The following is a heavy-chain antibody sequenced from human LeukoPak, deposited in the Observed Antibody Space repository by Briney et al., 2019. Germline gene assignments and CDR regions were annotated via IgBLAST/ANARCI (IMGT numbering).Heavy chain of an antibody. V-gene: IGHV3-53*01. CDR1: GFTVSGNY. J-gene: IGHJ4*02. CDR2: IYSDGGT. Sequence: GGSLRLSCVVSGFTVSGNYMSWVRQAPGKGLEWVSVIYSDGGTYYSDYVKGRFTISRDYSKNTLYLQMSSLRVEDTAVYYCARDSKGPAFWGQGTLVTVSS. D-gene: IGHD2-15*01. CDR3: ARDSKGPAF.